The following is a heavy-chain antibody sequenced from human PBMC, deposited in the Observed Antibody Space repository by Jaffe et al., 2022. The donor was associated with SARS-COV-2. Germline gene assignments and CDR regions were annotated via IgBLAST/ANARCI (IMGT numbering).Heavy chain of an antibody. J-gene: IGHJ5*02. D-gene: IGHD6-19*01. CDR2: IYPGDSDT. V-gene: IGHV5-51*01. Sequence: EVQLVQSGAEVKKPGESLKISCKGSGYSFTSYWIGWVRQMPGKGLEWMGIIYPGDSDTRYSPSFQGQVTISADKSISTAYLQWSSLKASDTAMYYCARHSQSSGWFPESIPDNWFDPWGQGTLVTVSS. CDR3: ARHSQSSGWFPESIPDNWFDP. CDR1: GYSFTSYW.